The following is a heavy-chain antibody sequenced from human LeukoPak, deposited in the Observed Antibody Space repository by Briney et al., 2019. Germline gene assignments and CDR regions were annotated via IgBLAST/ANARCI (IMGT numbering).Heavy chain of an antibody. CDR1: GVSFDEYY. J-gene: IGHJ4*02. CDR3: TRMTTGHDY. D-gene: IGHD4-17*01. CDR2: INHSGYT. V-gene: IGHV4-34*01. Sequence: SETLSLTCAVSGVSFDEYYWSWVRQTPGKGLEWLGEINHSGYTNDSPSLKSRVTLSIDTSRQQFSLNLRSVTVADAGIYYCTRMTTGHDYWGQGTLVTVSS.